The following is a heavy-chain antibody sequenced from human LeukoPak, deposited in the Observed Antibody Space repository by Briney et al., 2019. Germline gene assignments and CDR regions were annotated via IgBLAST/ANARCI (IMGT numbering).Heavy chain of an antibody. Sequence: GGSLRLSCAAFGFTVSSNYMSWVRQAPGKGLEWVSVIYSGGSTYYADSVKGRFTISRDNSKNTLYLQMNSLRAEDTAVYYCARDNVVTTIDDYYYYMDVWGKGTTVTVSS. V-gene: IGHV3-53*01. CDR3: ARDNVVTTIDDYYYYMDV. J-gene: IGHJ6*03. D-gene: IGHD5-12*01. CDR1: GFTVSSNY. CDR2: IYSGGST.